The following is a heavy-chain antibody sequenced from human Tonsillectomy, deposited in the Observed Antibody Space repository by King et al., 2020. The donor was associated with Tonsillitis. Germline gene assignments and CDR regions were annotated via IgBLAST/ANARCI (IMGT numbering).Heavy chain of an antibody. V-gene: IGHV1-2*02. CDR1: GYTFTGYY. J-gene: IGHJ4*02. D-gene: IGHD6-13*01. Sequence: VQLVESGAEVKKPGASVKVSCKASGYTFTGYYMHWVRQAPGQGLEWMGWINPNSGGTNYAQKFQGRVTMTRETSISTAYMELSRLRSDDTAVYYCARDWVGTLYEQQLVPGYWGQGTLVTVSS. CDR3: ARDWVGTLYEQQLVPGY. CDR2: INPNSGGT.